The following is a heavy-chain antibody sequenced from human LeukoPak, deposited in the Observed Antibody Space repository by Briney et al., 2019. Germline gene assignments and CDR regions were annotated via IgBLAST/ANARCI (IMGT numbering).Heavy chain of an antibody. CDR3: ARWGISSIGGNDY. J-gene: IGHJ4*02. V-gene: IGHV3-33*08. Sequence: GGSLRLSCAASGFTFSSYAMSWVRQAPGKGLEWVAVIWSHGNEKYYGDSVKGRFTISRDNSKNMVYLEMNSLRAEDTALYYCARWGISSIGGNDYWGQGTLVTVSS. CDR1: GFTFSSYA. D-gene: IGHD6-13*01. CDR2: IWSHGNEK.